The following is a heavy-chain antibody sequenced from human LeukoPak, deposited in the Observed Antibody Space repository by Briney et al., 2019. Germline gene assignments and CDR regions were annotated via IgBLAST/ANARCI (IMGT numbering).Heavy chain of an antibody. D-gene: IGHD6-19*01. CDR1: GFTFSTYW. V-gene: IGHV3-7*05. CDR3: AKTVAARRSDAFDI. CDR2: IKEDGSAK. Sequence: PGGSLRLSCAASGFTFSTYWMSWVRQAPGKGLEWVANIKEDGSAKYYVDSVKGRFTISRDNAKNSLYLQMNSLRAEDTAVYYCAKTVAARRSDAFDIWGQGTMVTVSS. J-gene: IGHJ3*02.